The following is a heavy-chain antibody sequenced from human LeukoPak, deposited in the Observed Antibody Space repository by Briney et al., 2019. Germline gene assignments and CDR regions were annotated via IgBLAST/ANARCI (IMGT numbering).Heavy chain of an antibody. CDR1: GYTFTSYD. J-gene: IGHJ6*02. D-gene: IGHD4-17*01. CDR3: ARVLYGDYAIYYYYGMDV. V-gene: IGHV1-8*01. Sequence: ASVKVSCKASGYTFTSYDINWVRQATGQGREWMGWMNPNSGNTGYAQKFQGRVTMTRNTSRSTACMELSSLRSEDTAVYYCARVLYGDYAIYYYYGMDVWGQGTTVTVSS. CDR2: MNPNSGNT.